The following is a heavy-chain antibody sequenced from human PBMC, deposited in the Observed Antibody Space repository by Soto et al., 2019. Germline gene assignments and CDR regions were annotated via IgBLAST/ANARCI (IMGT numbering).Heavy chain of an antibody. V-gene: IGHV4-39*01. CDR1: GGSISSTNYY. J-gene: IGHJ4*02. Sequence: SETLSLTCTVSGGSISSTNYYWGWVRQPPGKGLEWIGSIYYSGGTYYNPSLKSRLTISVDTSKNQFSLKLSSVTAADTGVYYCAGHDSTSWYVDYWGQGTLVTVSS. D-gene: IGHD6-13*01. CDR2: IYYSGGT. CDR3: AGHDSTSWYVDY.